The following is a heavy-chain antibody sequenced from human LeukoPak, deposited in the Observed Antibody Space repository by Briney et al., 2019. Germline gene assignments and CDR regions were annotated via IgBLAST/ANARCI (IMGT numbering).Heavy chain of an antibody. CDR3: ARGVGATGFDP. CDR2: INPNSGGT. V-gene: IGHV1-2*02. CDR1: GYTFTGYY. Sequence: ASVKASCKASGYTFTGYYMHWVRQAPGQGLEWMGWINPNSGGTNYAPKFQGRVTMTRDTSISTAYLELSRLRSDDPAVYYCARGVGATGFDPWGQGTLVTVSS. J-gene: IGHJ5*02. D-gene: IGHD1-26*01.